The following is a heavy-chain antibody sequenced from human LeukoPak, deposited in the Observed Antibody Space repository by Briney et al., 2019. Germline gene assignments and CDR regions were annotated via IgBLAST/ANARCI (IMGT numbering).Heavy chain of an antibody. CDR3: ARDRGYSYGYPNWFDP. CDR1: GFTFSSYA. D-gene: IGHD5-18*01. Sequence: GGSLRLSCAASGFTFSSYAMSWVRQAPGKGLEWVSVIYSGGSTYYADSVKGRFTISRDNSKSTLYLQMNSLRAEDTAVYYCARDRGYSYGYPNWFDPWGQGTLVTVSS. CDR2: IYSGGST. V-gene: IGHV3-66*01. J-gene: IGHJ5*02.